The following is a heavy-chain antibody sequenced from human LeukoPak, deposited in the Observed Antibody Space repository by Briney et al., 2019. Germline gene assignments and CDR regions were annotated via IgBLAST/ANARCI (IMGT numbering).Heavy chain of an antibody. CDR3: ARDLTYYYDSSGYPLGY. D-gene: IGHD3-22*01. Sequence: PSETLSLTCAVYGGSFSGYYWSWIRQPPGKGLEWIGEINHSGGTNYNPSLKSRVTISVDTSKNQFSLKLSSVTAADTAVYYCARDLTYYYDSSGYPLGYWGQGTLVTVSS. CDR2: INHSGGT. J-gene: IGHJ4*02. CDR1: GGSFSGYY. V-gene: IGHV4-34*01.